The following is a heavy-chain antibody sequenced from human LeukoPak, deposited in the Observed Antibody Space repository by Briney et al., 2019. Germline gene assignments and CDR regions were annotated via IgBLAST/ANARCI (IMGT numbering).Heavy chain of an antibody. J-gene: IGHJ4*02. CDR2: IHYTEST. CDR3: ARRFCCGGRCYNFDS. Sequence: SETLSLTCTVSGGSINSGTSHWGWIRQPPGKGLEWLATIHYTESTYYNPSLESRVTTSLDTSKNQFSLRLSSVTAADTAVYYCARRFCCGGRCYNFDSWGQGTLVTVSS. CDR1: GGSINSGTSH. V-gene: IGHV4-39*01. D-gene: IGHD2-15*01.